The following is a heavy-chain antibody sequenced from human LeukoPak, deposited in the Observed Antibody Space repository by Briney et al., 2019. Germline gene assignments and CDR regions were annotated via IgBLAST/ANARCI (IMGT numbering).Heavy chain of an antibody. CDR3: ARELGGMFDY. J-gene: IGHJ4*02. V-gene: IGHV3-23*01. CDR2: IGNSGGIT. D-gene: IGHD1-26*01. CDR1: GFNFNIYA. Sequence: GGSLRLSCAASGFNFNIYAMNWVRQAPGRGLEWVSGIGNSGGITSHAESVKGRFTISRDNSKNTLYLQMNGLRVEDTAVYYCARELGGMFDYWGQGTLVTVSS.